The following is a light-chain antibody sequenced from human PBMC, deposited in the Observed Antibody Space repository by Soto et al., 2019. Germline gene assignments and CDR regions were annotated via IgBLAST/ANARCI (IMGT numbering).Light chain of an antibody. J-gene: IGLJ2*01. V-gene: IGLV7-46*01. CDR2: DTS. Sequence: QAVVTQEPSLTVSPGGQVIPPGAPSTGAVTSSHFPYWIQQKPGQAPRSLICDTSNKHSWTPARFSGSLLGGKAALTLSGAQPEDEADYYCLLAYSAARVFGGGTKLTVL. CDR1: TGAVTSSHF. CDR3: LLAYSAARV.